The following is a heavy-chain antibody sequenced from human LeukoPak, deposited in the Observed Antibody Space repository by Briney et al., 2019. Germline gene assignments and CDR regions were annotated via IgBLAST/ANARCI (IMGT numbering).Heavy chain of an antibody. J-gene: IGHJ4*02. Sequence: PGGSLRLSCAASGFTFSSYGMHWVRQAPGKGLEWVAIISYDGTKKYYANSVKGRFTISRDNSKNTLYLQMNSLRAEDTAVYYCAKAKRIQLWPGGDYWGQGTLVTVSS. V-gene: IGHV3-30*18. D-gene: IGHD5-18*01. CDR2: ISYDGTKK. CDR3: AKAKRIQLWPGGDY. CDR1: GFTFSSYG.